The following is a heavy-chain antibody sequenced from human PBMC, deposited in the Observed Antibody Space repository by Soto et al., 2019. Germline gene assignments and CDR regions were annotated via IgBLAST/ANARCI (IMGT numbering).Heavy chain of an antibody. Sequence: QVQLQESGPGLVKPSQTLSLTCTVSGGSISSGGYYWSWIRQHPGKGLEWIGYIYYSGSTYYHPSLKSRVTISADTSKNPFSLKLSSVTAADTAVYSCARGGRRSPGMDVWGQGTTVTVSS. CDR3: ARGGRRSPGMDV. CDR1: GGSISSGGYY. CDR2: IYYSGST. V-gene: IGHV4-31*03. J-gene: IGHJ6*02.